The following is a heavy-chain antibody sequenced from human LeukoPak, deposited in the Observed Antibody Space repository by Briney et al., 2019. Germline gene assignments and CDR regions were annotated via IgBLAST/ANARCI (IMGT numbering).Heavy chain of an antibody. CDR2: FDPEDGET. CDR3: ATAPHKEKGVFDY. V-gene: IGHV1-24*01. Sequence: ASVTVSFKVSGYTLTELSMHWLRQAPGKGLEGMGGFDPEDGETIYAQKFQGRVTMTEDTSTDTAYMELSSLRSEDTAVYYCATAPHKEKGVFDYWGQGTLVTVSS. J-gene: IGHJ4*02. CDR1: GYTLTELS.